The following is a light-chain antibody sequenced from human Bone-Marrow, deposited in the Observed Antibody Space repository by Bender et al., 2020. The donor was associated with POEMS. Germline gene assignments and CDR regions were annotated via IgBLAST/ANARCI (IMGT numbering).Light chain of an antibody. Sequence: QSALTQPPSASGSPGQSVTISCTGTSSDVGSYKYVSWYQQHPGKAPKLMIYEGTKRPSGVSNRFSGSKSGSTASLTISGLQAEDEADYYCCSCATSSSRFGGGTKLTVL. V-gene: IGLV2-23*01. CDR2: EGT. CDR3: CSCATSSSR. J-gene: IGLJ2*01. CDR1: SSDVGSYKY.